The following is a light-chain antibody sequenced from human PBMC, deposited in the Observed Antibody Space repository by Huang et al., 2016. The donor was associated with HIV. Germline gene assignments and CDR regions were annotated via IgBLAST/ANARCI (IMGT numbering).Light chain of an antibody. V-gene: IGKV1-NL1*01. CDR1: QDISNS. J-gene: IGKJ2*01. CDR3: QQYYSTLS. Sequence: DIQMTQSPSSLSASVGDRVTSTCRAIQDISNSLAWYQQKPGKAPNLLLYAASRLERGVQSRGSGSGCGTDYTLTSSSLQPEDFANYYCQQYYSTLSCGQGTKLGIK. CDR2: AAS.